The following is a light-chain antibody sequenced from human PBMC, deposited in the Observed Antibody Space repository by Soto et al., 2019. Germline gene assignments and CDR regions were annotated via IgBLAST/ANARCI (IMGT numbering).Light chain of an antibody. Sequence: QSALTQPRSVSGSPGQSVTISCTGTSSDVGVYNYVSWYQQQPGKAPQLVIYDVIKRPSGVPDRFSGSKSGNTASLTISGLQAEDEADYYCCSYSGSSLWVFGGGTKLTVL. CDR1: SSDVGVYNY. J-gene: IGLJ3*02. V-gene: IGLV2-11*01. CDR2: DVI. CDR3: CSYSGSSLWV.